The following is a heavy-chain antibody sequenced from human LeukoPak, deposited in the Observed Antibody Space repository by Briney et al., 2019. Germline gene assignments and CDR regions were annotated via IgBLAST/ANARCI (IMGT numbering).Heavy chain of an antibody. CDR2: IWYDGSNK. V-gene: IGHV3-33*01. Sequence: PGGSLRLSCAASGFTFSSYGMHWVRQAPGKGLEWVAVIWYDGSNKYYADSVKGRFTISRDNSKNTLYLQMNSLRAEDTAVYYCARGPPRSQLGGWFDPWGQGTLVTVSS. CDR3: ARGPPRSQLGGWFDP. D-gene: IGHD6-6*01. J-gene: IGHJ5*02. CDR1: GFTFSSYG.